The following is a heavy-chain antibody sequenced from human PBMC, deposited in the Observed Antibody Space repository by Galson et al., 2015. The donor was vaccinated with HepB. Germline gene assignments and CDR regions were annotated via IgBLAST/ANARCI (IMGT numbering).Heavy chain of an antibody. D-gene: IGHD3-22*01. V-gene: IGHV1-3*01. Sequence: SVKVSCKASGYTFTSYAMHWVCQAPGQRLEWMGWINAGNGNTKYSQKFQGRVTITRDTSASTAYMELSSLRSEDTAVYYCARDPRGLYDSSGYYRDDAFDIWGQGTMVTVSS. CDR2: INAGNGNT. CDR1: GYTFTSYA. CDR3: ARDPRGLYDSSGYYRDDAFDI. J-gene: IGHJ3*02.